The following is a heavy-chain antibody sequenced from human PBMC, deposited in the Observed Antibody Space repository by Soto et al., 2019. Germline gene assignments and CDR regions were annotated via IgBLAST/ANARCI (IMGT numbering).Heavy chain of an antibody. CDR3: ARGGLPTIFPLY. J-gene: IGHJ4*02. Sequence: QVQLQESGPGLVKPSQTLSLTCTVSGGSISSGDYYWSWIRQPPGKGLEWIGYIYYSGSTYYNPSLQSRVTISVDTSKYQFSLKLSSVTAADTAVYYCARGGLPTIFPLYWGQGTLVTVSS. CDR2: IYYSGST. D-gene: IGHD3-3*01. V-gene: IGHV4-30-4*01. CDR1: GGSISSGDYY.